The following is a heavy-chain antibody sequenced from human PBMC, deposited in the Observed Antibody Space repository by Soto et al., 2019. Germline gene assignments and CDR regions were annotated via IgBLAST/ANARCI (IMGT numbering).Heavy chain of an antibody. V-gene: IGHV4-4*02. CDR2: IYHRGST. CDR3: ARVITLFGGILKYYFDY. CDR1: GGSISSSNW. Sequence: QVQLQESGPGLVKPSGTLSLTCAVSGGSISSSNWWSWVRQPPGKGLEWIGEIYHRGSTNYNPSLKSRVTISVDKSKNQFSLKLISLTAEYTDVYYCARVITLFGGILKYYFDYWGQGNLVTVSS. D-gene: IGHD3-3*01. J-gene: IGHJ4*02.